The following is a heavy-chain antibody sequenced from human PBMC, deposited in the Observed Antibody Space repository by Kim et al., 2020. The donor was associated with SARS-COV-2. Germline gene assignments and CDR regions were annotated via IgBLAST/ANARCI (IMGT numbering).Heavy chain of an antibody. Sequence: GGSLRLFCATSGFTFGAYDMNWVRQAPGKGLEWVSVLTKSSTTIYDADSVEGRFTISGDTANNSLFLLMNSLSDDNTAHYYCVGDRVGGAFDIWGQGTMV. CDR3: VGDRVGGAFDI. CDR1: GFTFGAYD. J-gene: IGHJ3*02. CDR2: LTKSSTTI. V-gene: IGHV3-48*02. D-gene: IGHD3-16*01.